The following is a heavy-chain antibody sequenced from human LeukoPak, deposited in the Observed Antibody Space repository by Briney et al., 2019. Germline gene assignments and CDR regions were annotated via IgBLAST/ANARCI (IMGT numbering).Heavy chain of an antibody. D-gene: IGHD3-22*01. J-gene: IGHJ3*02. CDR1: GGSISSYY. V-gene: IGHV4-59*01. CDR2: IYYSGST. CDR3: ARVRATMIVVVIPREFDAFDI. Sequence: SSETLSLTCTVSGGSISSYYWSWIRQPPGKGLEWIGYIYYSGSTNYNPSLKSRVTISVDTSKNQFSLKLSSVTAADTAVYYCARVRATMIVVVIPREFDAFDIWGQGTMVTVSS.